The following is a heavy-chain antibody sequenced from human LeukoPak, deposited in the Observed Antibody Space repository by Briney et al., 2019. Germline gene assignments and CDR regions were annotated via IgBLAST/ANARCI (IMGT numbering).Heavy chain of an antibody. CDR2: ISYDGSNK. CDR3: AKERNSSSGGFDY. J-gene: IGHJ4*02. CDR1: GFTFSSYA. D-gene: IGHD6-13*01. Sequence: PGGSLRLSCAASGFTFSSYAMSWVRQAPGKGLEWVAVISYDGSNKYYADSVKGRFTISRDNSKNTLYLQMNSLRAEDTAVYYCAKERNSSSGGFDYWGQGTLVTVSS. V-gene: IGHV3-30*18.